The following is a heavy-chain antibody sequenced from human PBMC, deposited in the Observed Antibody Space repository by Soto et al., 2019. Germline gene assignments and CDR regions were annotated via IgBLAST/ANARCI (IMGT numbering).Heavy chain of an antibody. J-gene: IGHJ4*02. CDR1: GFTFKNAW. CDR2: MKIKVDGGTTDYGTT. V-gene: IGHV3-15*01. CDR3: AKGALSTYFD. Sequence: EVQLVESGGGLVKPGGSLRLSCADTGFTFKNAWMNWVRQAPGKGLEWVGRMKIKVDGGTTDYGTTDYAAPVKGRFTISRDNSKNTLSLQMNSLRAEDTAVYYCAKGALSTYFDWGQGTLVTVSS. D-gene: IGHD3-9*01.